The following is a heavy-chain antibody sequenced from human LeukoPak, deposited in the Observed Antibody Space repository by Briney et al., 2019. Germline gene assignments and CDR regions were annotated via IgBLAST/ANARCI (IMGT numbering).Heavy chain of an antibody. Sequence: SETLSLTCGVNGGSFSGDCWTWIRQPPGEGLEWIGEITHSGRTKYTPSLKSRVTISLDTSKTQISLMLSSVTAADTAVYYCVRGMPDWAGFDPWGQGTLVTVSS. CDR3: VRGMPDWAGFDP. J-gene: IGHJ5*02. CDR2: ITHSGRT. CDR1: GGSFSGDC. V-gene: IGHV4-34*01. D-gene: IGHD3-9*01.